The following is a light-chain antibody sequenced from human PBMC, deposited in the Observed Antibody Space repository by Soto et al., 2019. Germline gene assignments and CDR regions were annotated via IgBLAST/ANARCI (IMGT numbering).Light chain of an antibody. CDR1: QSISNW. CDR2: KAS. V-gene: IGKV1-5*03. J-gene: IGKJ2*01. CDR3: QQYNSYPYT. Sequence: DIQMTQSPSTLSASVGDRVTITCRASQSISNWLAWYQQKPVKAPKLLIYKASSLESGVPSRFSGSGSGTEFTLSISNLQPDDFATYYCQQYNSYPYTFGQGTKLEIK.